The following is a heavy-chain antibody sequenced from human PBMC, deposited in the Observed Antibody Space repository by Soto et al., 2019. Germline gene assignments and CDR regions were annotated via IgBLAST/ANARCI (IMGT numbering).Heavy chain of an antibody. CDR2: IYYSGST. V-gene: IGHV4-59*12. J-gene: IGHJ6*02. CDR3: ARADSGYAHGYYYYGMDV. CDR1: GGSISSYY. Sequence: SETLSLTCTVSGGSISSYYWSWIRQPPGKGLEWIGYIYYSGSTNYNPSLKSRVTISVDTSKNSLYLQMNSLRAEDTAVYYCARADSGYAHGYYYYGMDVWGQGTTVTVSS. D-gene: IGHD5-12*01.